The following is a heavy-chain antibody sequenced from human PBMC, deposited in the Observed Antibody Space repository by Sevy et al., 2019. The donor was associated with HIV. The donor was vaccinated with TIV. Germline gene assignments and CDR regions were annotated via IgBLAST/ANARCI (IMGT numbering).Heavy chain of an antibody. Sequence: GGSLRLSCAASGFTFSSYGMRWVRQAPGKGLEWVAVIWYDGSNKYYADSVKGRFTISRDNSKNTLYLQMNSLRDEDTAVYYCARDLVTLNRGMDVWGQGTTVTVSS. V-gene: IGHV3-33*01. CDR3: ARDLVTLNRGMDV. CDR1: GFTFSSYG. J-gene: IGHJ6*02. CDR2: IWYDGSNK.